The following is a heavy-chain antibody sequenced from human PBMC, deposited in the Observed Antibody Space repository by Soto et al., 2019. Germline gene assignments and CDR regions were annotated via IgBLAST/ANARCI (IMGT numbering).Heavy chain of an antibody. CDR2: VSYEGSVQ. D-gene: IGHD1-20*01. CDR3: AQEYAWYNWYFDL. V-gene: IGHV3-30*18. CDR1: GFTFSSYG. Sequence: QVQLEESGGGVVQPGRSLRLSCAGSGFTFSSYGMHWVRQAPGKGLEWVAVVSYEGSVQYYADSVKGRFTISRDNAKNTLFLQMNSLRAEDTAVYYCAQEYAWYNWYFDLWGRGTLVSVSS. J-gene: IGHJ2*01.